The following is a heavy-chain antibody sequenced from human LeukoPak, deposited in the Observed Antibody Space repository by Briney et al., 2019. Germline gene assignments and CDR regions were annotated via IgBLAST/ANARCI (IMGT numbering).Heavy chain of an antibody. D-gene: IGHD3-16*02. CDR2: IDWDDDK. V-gene: IGHV2-70*01. J-gene: IGHJ6*02. CDR1: GFSLSASGMC. CDR3: ARSTRYYDYVWGSYRPPYYYYYGMDV. Sequence: SGPALLKPTQPLTLTCTFSGFSLSASGMCVSWIRQPPGKALEWLALIDWDDDKYYITSLKTRLTISKDTSKNQVVLTMTNMDPVDTATYYCARSTRYYDYVWGSYRPPYYYYYGMDVWGQGTTVTVSS.